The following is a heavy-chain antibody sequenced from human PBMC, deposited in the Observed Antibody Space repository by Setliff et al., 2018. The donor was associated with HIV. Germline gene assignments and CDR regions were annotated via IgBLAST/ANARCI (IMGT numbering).Heavy chain of an antibody. V-gene: IGHV4-34*01. J-gene: IGHJ4*02. CDR1: GGSFSGYY. CDR2: INHSGST. D-gene: IGHD3-9*01. Sequence: SETLSLTCAVYGGSFSGYYWSWIRQPPGKGLEWIGEINHSGSTSYNPSLKIRVSISVDPSKNQFSLRLSSVTAADSAVYYCARLYYAISTAYVDGFDSWGQGTRVTVSS. CDR3: ARLYYAISTAYVDGFDS.